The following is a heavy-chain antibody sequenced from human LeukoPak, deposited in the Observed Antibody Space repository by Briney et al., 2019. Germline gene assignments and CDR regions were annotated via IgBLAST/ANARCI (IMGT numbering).Heavy chain of an antibody. J-gene: IGHJ4*02. Sequence: GGSLRLSCAASGFSFSSTWMHWARQVPGKGLEWVAFIRYDGSNKYYADSVKGRFTISRDNSKNTLYLQMDSLRAEDTAVYYCAKDLRVWGSFSEGFDYWGQGTLVTVSS. CDR1: GFSFSSTW. CDR2: IRYDGSNK. D-gene: IGHD3-16*01. V-gene: IGHV3-30*02. CDR3: AKDLRVWGSFSEGFDY.